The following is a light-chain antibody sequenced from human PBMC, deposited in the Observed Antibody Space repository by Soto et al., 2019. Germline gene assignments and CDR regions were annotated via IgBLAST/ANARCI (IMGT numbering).Light chain of an antibody. J-gene: IGKJ5*01. CDR1: LTVSNY. CDR3: QQRSNWPPIT. V-gene: IGKV3-11*01. CDR2: DAS. Sequence: EIVLTQSPATLSLSPGERATLSCRASLTVSNYLAWYQQKPGQAPRLLIYDASIRATGIPARFSGSGSGTDLTLTISSLEPEDFAVYYCQQRSNWPPITFGQGTRLEIE.